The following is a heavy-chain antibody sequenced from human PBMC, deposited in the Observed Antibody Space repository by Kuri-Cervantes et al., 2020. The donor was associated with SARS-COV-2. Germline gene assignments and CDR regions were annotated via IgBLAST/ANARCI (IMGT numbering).Heavy chain of an antibody. Sequence: ETLSLTCTVSGYSISSGYYWGWIRQPPGKGLEWVSSISSSSSYIYYADSVKGRFTISRDNSKNTLYLQMNTLKTEDTAMFYCARDASYSGSYGSFQHWGQGTLVTVSS. V-gene: IGHV3-21*01. D-gene: IGHD1-26*01. CDR2: ISSSSSYI. CDR3: ARDASYSGSYGSFQH. CDR1: GYSISSGYY. J-gene: IGHJ1*01.